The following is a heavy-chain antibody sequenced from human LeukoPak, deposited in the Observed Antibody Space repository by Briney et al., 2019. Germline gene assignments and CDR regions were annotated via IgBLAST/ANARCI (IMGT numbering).Heavy chain of an antibody. CDR1: GFTFSSYE. J-gene: IGHJ4*02. Sequence: PGGSLRLSCAASGFTFSSYEMNWVRQAPGKGLEWITDISTSDSSINYADSVKGRFTICRDNAKNSLYLQMNSLRAEDTAVYYCARTDSGWYSPPGYWGQGTLVTVSS. CDR2: ISTSDSSI. V-gene: IGHV3-48*03. D-gene: IGHD6-19*01. CDR3: ARTDSGWYSPPGY.